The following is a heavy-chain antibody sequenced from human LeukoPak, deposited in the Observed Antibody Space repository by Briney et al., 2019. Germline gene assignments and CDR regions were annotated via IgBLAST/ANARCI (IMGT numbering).Heavy chain of an antibody. V-gene: IGHV3-7*01. Sequence: GGSLRLSCAASGFTFSIYWMLWVRQAPGKGLEWVANINQDGSEKNYADSVKGRFTISRDNARNSLYLQMNSLRAEDTALYYCASSYYHDGDYWGQGTLVTVSS. CDR2: INQDGSEK. CDR3: ASSYYHDGDY. J-gene: IGHJ4*02. CDR1: GFTFSIYW. D-gene: IGHD3-22*01.